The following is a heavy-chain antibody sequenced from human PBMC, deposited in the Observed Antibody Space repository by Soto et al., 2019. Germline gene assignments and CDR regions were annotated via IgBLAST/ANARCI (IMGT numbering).Heavy chain of an antibody. CDR2: ISGSGDTT. D-gene: IGHD1-26*01. J-gene: IGHJ4*02. CDR1: GFTFSDYY. V-gene: IGHV3-23*01. Sequence: PGGSLRLSCAASGFTFSDYYIHWIRRAPGKGLEWVSAISGSGDTTYYANSVKGRFTISRDNSKNTLYLQMNSLRAEDTAVYYCAKGSYRPHDYWGQGTLVTVSS. CDR3: AKGSYRPHDY.